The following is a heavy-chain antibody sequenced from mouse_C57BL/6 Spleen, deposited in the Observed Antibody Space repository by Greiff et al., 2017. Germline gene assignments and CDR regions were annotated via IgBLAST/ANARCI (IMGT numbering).Heavy chain of an antibody. J-gene: IGHJ4*01. CDR1: GYTFTSYW. Sequence: QVQLQQPGAELVKPGASVKLSCKASGYTFTSYWMHWVKQRPGRGLEWLGRIDPNSGGTKSNEKFKSKATLTVDIPSSTAYMQLSRLTSEDAAVDYCARGWGGTGAMDYWGQGTSGTVSS. D-gene: IGHD2-3*01. CDR2: IDPNSGGT. CDR3: ARGWGGTGAMDY. V-gene: IGHV1-72*01.